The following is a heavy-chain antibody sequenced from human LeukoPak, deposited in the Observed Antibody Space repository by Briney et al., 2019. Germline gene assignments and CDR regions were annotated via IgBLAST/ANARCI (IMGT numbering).Heavy chain of an antibody. Sequence: ASVKVSCKASGYTFTSYAISWVRQAPGQGLEWMGWINAYNGKANYPQKFQDRVTMTTDTSTSTAYLELRNLRSDDTAVYYCARDSHDYCDYWGQGTLVTVSS. CDR1: GYTFTSYA. CDR3: ARDSHDYCDY. V-gene: IGHV1-18*01. CDR2: INAYNGKA. J-gene: IGHJ4*02.